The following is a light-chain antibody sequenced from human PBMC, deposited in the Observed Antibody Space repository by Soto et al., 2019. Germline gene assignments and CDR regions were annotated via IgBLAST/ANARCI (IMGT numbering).Light chain of an antibody. CDR3: QQGSNWPWT. Sequence: EIVLTQSPDTLSLSPGERATLSCRASQSVREFLGWYQQKPGQAPTLLMYDASNRATGIPARFSGSGSETDFTLTISSLEPEDFAVYYCQQGSNWPWTFGQGTKVEIK. J-gene: IGKJ1*01. CDR2: DAS. V-gene: IGKV3-11*01. CDR1: QSVREF.